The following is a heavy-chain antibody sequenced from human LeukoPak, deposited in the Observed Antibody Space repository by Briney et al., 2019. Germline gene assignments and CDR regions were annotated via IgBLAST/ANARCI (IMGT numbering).Heavy chain of an antibody. D-gene: IGHD3-10*01. CDR2: INPNSGGT. V-gene: IGHV1-2*02. CDR1: GYTFTGYY. CDR3: ARRYGSGSLDY. Sequence: ASVKVSCKASGYTFTGYYMHWVRQAPGQGLEWMGWINPNSGGTNYAQKFQGRVTMTRDTSISTAYMELSRPRSADTAVYYCARRYGSGSLDYWGQGTLVTVSS. J-gene: IGHJ4*02.